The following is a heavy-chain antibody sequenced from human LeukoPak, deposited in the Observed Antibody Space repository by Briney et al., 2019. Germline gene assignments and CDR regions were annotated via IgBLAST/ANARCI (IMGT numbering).Heavy chain of an antibody. CDR2: ISGSGGST. D-gene: IGHD1-26*01. V-gene: IGHV3-23*01. CDR3: AKLGSSGSYSDWYFDL. Sequence: GGSLRPSCAASGFTFSSYAMSWARQPPGNGLEWVSAISGSGGSTYYADSVKSRFTISRDNSKNTLYLQMNSLRAEDTAVYYCAKLGSSGSYSDWYFDLWGRGTLVTVSS. CDR1: GFTFSSYA. J-gene: IGHJ2*01.